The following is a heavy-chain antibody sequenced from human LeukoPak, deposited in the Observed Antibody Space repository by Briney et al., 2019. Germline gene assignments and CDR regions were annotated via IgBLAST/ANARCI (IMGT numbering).Heavy chain of an antibody. Sequence: PGGSLRLSCAASGYTFSHYSVNWVRQAPGKGLEWVSSISSTSDYIYYADSVKGRFTISRDNTKSSLYLQMNSLSAEDTAVYYCVSGNDPDSTWENYRLDAFDIWGQGTTVIVSS. J-gene: IGHJ3*02. CDR2: ISSTSDYI. CDR3: VSGNDPDSTWENYRLDAFDI. D-gene: IGHD3-16*02. V-gene: IGHV3-21*01. CDR1: GYTFSHYS.